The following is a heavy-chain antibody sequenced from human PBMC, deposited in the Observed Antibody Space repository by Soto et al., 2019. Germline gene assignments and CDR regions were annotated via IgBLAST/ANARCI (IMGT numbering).Heavy chain of an antibody. Sequence: QVQLVQSGAEVKKPGASVKVSCKASGYTFASYAISWMRQAPGQGLERMGWISAYNGNTNYAQKLQGRVTMTTDTSPSTDYMELRSLRSDDTAVYYCARDPPPPDYWGQGTLVTVSS. V-gene: IGHV1-18*01. CDR3: ARDPPPPDY. CDR1: GYTFASYA. J-gene: IGHJ4*02. CDR2: ISAYNGNT.